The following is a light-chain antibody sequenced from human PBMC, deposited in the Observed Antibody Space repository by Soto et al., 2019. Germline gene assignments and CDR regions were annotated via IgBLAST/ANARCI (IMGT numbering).Light chain of an antibody. V-gene: IGLV2-14*01. CDR2: QVT. CDR3: TSFSSSTSLYV. Sequence: QSALTQPASVSGSLGQSITLSCTGTTRDIAGYNYISWYQQLPGKAPKLMIYQVTIRPSGISNRISGSKSGNTASLTISGLQAEDEADYYCTSFSSSTSLYVFGTGTKLTVL. CDR1: TRDIAGYNY. J-gene: IGLJ1*01.